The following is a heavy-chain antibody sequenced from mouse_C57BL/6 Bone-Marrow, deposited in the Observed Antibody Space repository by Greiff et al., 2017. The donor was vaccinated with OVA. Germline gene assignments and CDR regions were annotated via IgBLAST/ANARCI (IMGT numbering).Heavy chain of an antibody. V-gene: IGHV14-4*01. D-gene: IGHD2-1*01. CDR1: GFNFKDDY. Sequence: VQLKQSGAELVRPGASVKLSCTASGFNFKDDYMHWVKQRPEQGLEWIGWIDPENGDTKYAPKFQGKATITADTSSNTAYLQLSSLTSEDTAVYYCTSYGNFDYWGQGTTLTVSS. CDR3: TSYGNFDY. CDR2: IDPENGDT. J-gene: IGHJ2*01.